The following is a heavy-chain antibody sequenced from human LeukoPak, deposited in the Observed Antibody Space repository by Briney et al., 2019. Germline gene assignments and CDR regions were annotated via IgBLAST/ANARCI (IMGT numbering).Heavy chain of an antibody. D-gene: IGHD3-22*01. CDR1: GFTFSSYS. V-gene: IGHV3-23*01. Sequence: GGSLRLSCAASGFTFSSYSMNWVRQAPGKGLEWVSAISGSGGSTYYADSVRGRFTISRDNSKNTLYLQMNSLRAEDTAVYYCAKVPRDYYDSSGYFDYWGQGTLVTVSS. CDR3: AKVPRDYYDSSGYFDY. CDR2: ISGSGGST. J-gene: IGHJ4*02.